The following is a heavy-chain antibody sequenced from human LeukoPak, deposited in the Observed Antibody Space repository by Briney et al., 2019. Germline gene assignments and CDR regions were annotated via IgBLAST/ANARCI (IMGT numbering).Heavy chain of an antibody. D-gene: IGHD6-13*01. Sequence: GASVKVSCKVSGYTLTELSMHWVRQAPGKGLEWMGRFDPEDGETIYAQKFQGRVTMTEDTSTNTAYMELSSLRSEDTAVYCCATQQLVRFVLRFQHWGQGTLVTVSS. V-gene: IGHV1-24*01. CDR3: ATQQLVRFVLRFQH. J-gene: IGHJ1*01. CDR1: GYTLTELS. CDR2: FDPEDGET.